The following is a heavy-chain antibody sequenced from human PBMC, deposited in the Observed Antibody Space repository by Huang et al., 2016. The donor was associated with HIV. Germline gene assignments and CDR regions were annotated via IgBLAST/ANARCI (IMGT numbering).Heavy chain of an antibody. CDR2: INPGNGNT. CDR1: GYSFTTYA. V-gene: IGHV1-3*01. CDR3: AREFVIFGAPLWPAY. J-gene: IGHJ4*02. D-gene: IGHD2-21*01. Sequence: QVQLVQSGAEVKKPGASVKVSCKASGYSFTTYALPWVRQVPGHRLGWMGWINPGNGNTKYSQKFQGRVTITRDTSASTVYMEVSSLTFEDTAVYYCAREFVIFGAPLWPAYWGQGTLISVSS.